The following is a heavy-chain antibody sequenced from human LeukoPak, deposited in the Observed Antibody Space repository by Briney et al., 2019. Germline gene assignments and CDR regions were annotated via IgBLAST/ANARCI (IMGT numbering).Heavy chain of an antibody. Sequence: SETLSLTCTVSGGSISSYYWSWIRQPPGKGLEWIGYIYYSGSTNYNPSLKSRVTISVDTSKNQFSLKLSSVTAADTAVYYCARDYYDSSGYWSSDYWGQGTLVTVSS. CDR2: IYYSGST. V-gene: IGHV4-59*01. J-gene: IGHJ4*02. CDR1: GGSISSYY. D-gene: IGHD3-22*01. CDR3: ARDYYDSSGYWSSDY.